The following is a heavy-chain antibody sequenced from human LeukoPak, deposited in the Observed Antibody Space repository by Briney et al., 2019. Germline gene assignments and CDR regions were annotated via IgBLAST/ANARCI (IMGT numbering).Heavy chain of an antibody. D-gene: IGHD3-10*01. CDR3: AKGGMLTFYYFDY. J-gene: IGHJ4*02. V-gene: IGHV3-9*01. CDR2: ISWNSGSI. CDR1: GFTFDDYA. Sequence: GGSLRLSCAASGFTFDDYAMHWVRQAPGKGLEWVSGISWNSGSIGYADSVKGRFTISRDNAKNSLYLQMNSLRAEDTALYYCAKGGMLTFYYFDYWGQGTLVTVSS.